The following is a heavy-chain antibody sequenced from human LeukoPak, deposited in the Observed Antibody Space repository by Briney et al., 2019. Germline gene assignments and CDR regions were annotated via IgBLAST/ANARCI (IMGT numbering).Heavy chain of an antibody. CDR2: IYYSGST. CDR1: TFSSYA. J-gene: IGHJ6*02. Sequence: TFSSYAMSWVRQPRGKGLEWMGRIYYSGSTYYNPSLKSRVTISVHTSKNQFSLKLSSVTAADTAVYYCAIMVRGVTPYYYGMDVWGQGTTVTVSS. CDR3: AIMVRGVTPYYYGMDV. V-gene: IGHV4-39*01. D-gene: IGHD3-10*01.